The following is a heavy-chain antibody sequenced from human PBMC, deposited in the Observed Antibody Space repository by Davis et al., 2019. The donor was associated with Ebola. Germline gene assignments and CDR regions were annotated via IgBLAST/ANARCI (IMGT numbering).Heavy chain of an antibody. Sequence: ASVKVSCKASGYTFTSYYMHWVRQAPGQGLEWMGIINPSGGSTSYAQKFQGRVTMTRDTSTSTVYMELSSLRSEDTAVYYCARGGCGGDCYSDYFDYWGQGTLVTVSS. CDR3: ARGGCGGDCYSDYFDY. V-gene: IGHV1-46*03. CDR2: INPSGGST. CDR1: GYTFTSYY. D-gene: IGHD2-21*02. J-gene: IGHJ4*02.